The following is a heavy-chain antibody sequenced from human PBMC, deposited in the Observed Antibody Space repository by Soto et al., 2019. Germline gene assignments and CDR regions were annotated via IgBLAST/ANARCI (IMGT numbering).Heavy chain of an antibody. CDR1: GFTVSSNY. CDR3: AKLWSGYYVPAGGMDV. CDR2: IYSGGST. J-gene: IGHJ6*02. V-gene: IGHV3-53*01. D-gene: IGHD3-3*01. Sequence: GGSLRLSCAAYGFTVSSNYMSWVRQAPGKGLEWVSVIYSGGSTYYADSVKGRFTISRDNSKNTLYLLMNSLRAEDTAVYYCAKLWSGYYVPAGGMDVWGQGTTVTVSS.